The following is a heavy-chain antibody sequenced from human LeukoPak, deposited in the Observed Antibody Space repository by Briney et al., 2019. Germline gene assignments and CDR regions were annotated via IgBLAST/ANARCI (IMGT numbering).Heavy chain of an antibody. Sequence: GGSLRLSCAASGFTFSSYSMNWVRQAPGKGLEWVSCISSSSSYIYYADSVKGRFTISRDNAKNSLYLQMNSLRAEDTAVYYCARDRIWRLDTAMVPDAFDIWGQGTMVTVSS. CDR2: ISSSSSYI. V-gene: IGHV3-21*01. D-gene: IGHD5-18*01. J-gene: IGHJ3*02. CDR3: ARDRIWRLDTAMVPDAFDI. CDR1: GFTFSSYS.